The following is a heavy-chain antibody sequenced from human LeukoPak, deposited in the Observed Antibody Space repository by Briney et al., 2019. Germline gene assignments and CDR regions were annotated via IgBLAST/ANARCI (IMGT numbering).Heavy chain of an antibody. V-gene: IGHV3-9*01. Sequence: GGSLRLSCAASGFTFDDYAMHWVRQAPGKGLEWVSGISWNSGSIGYADSVKGRFTISRDNAKNSLYLQMNSLRAEDTAVYYCARAVAGSFPDYWGQGTLVTVSS. D-gene: IGHD6-19*01. J-gene: IGHJ4*02. CDR3: ARAVAGSFPDY. CDR2: ISWNSGSI. CDR1: GFTFDDYA.